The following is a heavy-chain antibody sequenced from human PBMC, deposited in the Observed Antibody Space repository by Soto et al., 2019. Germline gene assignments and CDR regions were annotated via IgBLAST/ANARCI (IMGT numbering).Heavy chain of an antibody. D-gene: IGHD6-13*01. CDR3: ARGERQQQRDY. V-gene: IGHV4-4*02. CDR2: IHHSGNS. CDR1: RDYIANVKW. Sequence: TLSLNCAIIRDYIANVKWWSWVRQPLGKGLEWIGDIHHSGNSNYNPSLKSRVIISVDKSKNQFSLKLSSVTDADTAVYYCARGERQQQRDYWGQGTLVTVS. J-gene: IGHJ4*02.